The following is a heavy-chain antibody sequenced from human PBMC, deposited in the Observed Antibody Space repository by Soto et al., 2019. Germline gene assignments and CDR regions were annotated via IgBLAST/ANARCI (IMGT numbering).Heavy chain of an antibody. J-gene: IGHJ6*02. D-gene: IGHD3-3*01. V-gene: IGHV1-2*02. CDR3: ARDFWSGYPLYYGMDV. CDR1: GYTFTGYY. Sequence: ASVKVSCKASGYTFTGYYMHWVRQPPGQGLEWMGWINPNSGGTNYAQKFQGRVTMTRDTSISTAYMELSRLRSDDTAVYYWARDFWSGYPLYYGMDVWGQGTTVTVSS. CDR2: INPNSGGT.